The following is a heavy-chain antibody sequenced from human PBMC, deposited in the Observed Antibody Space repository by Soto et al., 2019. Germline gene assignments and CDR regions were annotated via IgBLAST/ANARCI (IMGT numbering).Heavy chain of an antibody. Sequence: QVQLVESGGGLVKPGGSLTLSCVASGFTFSDYYMAWIRQTPGKGLEWVSYTSVDGGDRFYADSVKGRFTISRDNARKSLSLQMNSLRDEDTAVYYCERPNGESMRYYHGMDVWGQGTTVIVSS. CDR3: ERPNGESMRYYHGMDV. J-gene: IGHJ6*02. CDR1: GFTFSDYY. V-gene: IGHV3-11*01. D-gene: IGHD3-10*01. CDR2: TSVDGGDR.